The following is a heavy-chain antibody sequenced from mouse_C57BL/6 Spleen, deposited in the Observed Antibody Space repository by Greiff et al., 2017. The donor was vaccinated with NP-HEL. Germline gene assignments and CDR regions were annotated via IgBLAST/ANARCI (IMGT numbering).Heavy chain of an antibody. CDR1: GYTFTSYW. Sequence: QVQLQQPGAELVKPGASVKLSCKASGYTFTSYWMHWVKQRPGRGLEWIGRIDPNSGGTKYNEKFKSKATLTVDKPSSTAYMQLSSLTSEDSAVYYCARGITYGLRRVDYFDYWGQGTTLTVAS. J-gene: IGHJ2*01. CDR3: ARGITYGLRRVDYFDY. D-gene: IGHD1-1*01. V-gene: IGHV1-72*01. CDR2: IDPNSGGT.